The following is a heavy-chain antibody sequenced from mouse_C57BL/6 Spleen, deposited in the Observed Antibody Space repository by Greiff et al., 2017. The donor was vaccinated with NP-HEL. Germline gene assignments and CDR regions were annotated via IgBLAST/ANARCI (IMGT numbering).Heavy chain of an antibody. Sequence: QVQLQQSGAELARPGASVKLSCKASGYTFTSYGISWVKQRPGQGLEWIGEIYPRSGNTYYNEKFKGKATLTADKSSSTAYMELRSLTSEDSAVYFCARAGKNCFDYWGQGTTLTVSS. V-gene: IGHV1-81*01. CDR2: IYPRSGNT. J-gene: IGHJ2*01. CDR3: ARAGKNCFDY. D-gene: IGHD4-1*01. CDR1: GYTFTSYG.